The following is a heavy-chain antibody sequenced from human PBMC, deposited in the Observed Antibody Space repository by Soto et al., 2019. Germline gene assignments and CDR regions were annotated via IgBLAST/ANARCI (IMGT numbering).Heavy chain of an antibody. Sequence: EEQLVESGGGLVQPGGSLRLTCAVSGFSFRSDWMNWVRQAPGKGLEWVAHTNQDGSQKYYVSSVKGQFTIFSDNAKNSLFLQMNSLRAEDTAVYYCSGGVGDAFWGQGTLVTVSS. CDR2: TNQDGSQK. J-gene: IGHJ4*02. D-gene: IGHD1-26*01. CDR3: SGGVGDAF. V-gene: IGHV3-7*04. CDR1: GFSFRSDW.